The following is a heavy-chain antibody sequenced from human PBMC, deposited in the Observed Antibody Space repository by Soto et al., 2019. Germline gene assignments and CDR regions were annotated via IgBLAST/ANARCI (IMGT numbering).Heavy chain of an antibody. Sequence: GESLKISCKGSGYSFTSYWISWVRQMPGKGLEWMGRIDPSDSYTNYSPSFQGHVTISADKSISTAYLQWSSLKASDTAMYYCARITMVRGVINYYYGMDVWGQGTTVTVSS. CDR2: IDPSDSYT. V-gene: IGHV5-10-1*01. CDR1: GYSFTSYW. J-gene: IGHJ6*02. D-gene: IGHD3-10*01. CDR3: ARITMVRGVINYYYGMDV.